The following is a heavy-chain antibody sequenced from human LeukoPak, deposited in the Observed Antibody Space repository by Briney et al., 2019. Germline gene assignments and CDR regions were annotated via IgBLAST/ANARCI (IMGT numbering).Heavy chain of an antibody. CDR3: ARDEGGA. V-gene: IGHV4-38-2*02. J-gene: IGHJ5*02. CDR2: IYHSGST. Sequence: SETLSLTCTVSGYSISSGYYWGWIRQPPGKGLEWIGSIYHSGSTYYNPSLKSRVTISVDTSRNQFSLKLSSVTAADTAAYYCARDEGGAWGQGTLVTVSS. CDR1: GYSISSGYY. D-gene: IGHD3-16*01.